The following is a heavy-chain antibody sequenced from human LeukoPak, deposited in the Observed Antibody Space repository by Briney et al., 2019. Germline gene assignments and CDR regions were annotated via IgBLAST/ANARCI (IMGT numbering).Heavy chain of an antibody. CDR2: IYYSGST. D-gene: IGHD6-6*01. CDR3: ARSSAAHSYYYYYMDV. J-gene: IGHJ6*03. V-gene: IGHV4-59*01. Sequence: SETLSLTCTVSGCSISSYYWSWIRQPPGKGLEWIGYIYYSGSTNYNPPLKSRVTISVDTSKNQFSLKLSSVTAADTAVYYCARSSAAHSYYYYYMDVWGKGTTVSVSS. CDR1: GCSISSYY.